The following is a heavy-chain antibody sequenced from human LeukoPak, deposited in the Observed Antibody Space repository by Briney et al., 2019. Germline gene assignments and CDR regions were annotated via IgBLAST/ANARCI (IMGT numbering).Heavy chain of an antibody. D-gene: IGHD3-22*01. Sequence: PGGSLRLSCAASGFTVSSSYMSWVRQAPGKGLEWVSIIYTGGSTYNADSVKGRFTLSRDNSKNTLYLQMNSPRAEDTAMYYCARNYDSNLHAFDIWGQGTMVTVSS. CDR2: IYTGGST. CDR1: GFTVSSSY. CDR3: ARNYDSNLHAFDI. J-gene: IGHJ3*02. V-gene: IGHV3-53*01.